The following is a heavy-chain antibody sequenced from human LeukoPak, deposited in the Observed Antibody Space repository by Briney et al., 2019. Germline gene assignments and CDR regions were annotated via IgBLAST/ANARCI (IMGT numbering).Heavy chain of an antibody. CDR3: AREGYDILTGDYYYGMDV. Sequence: GGSLRLSCAASGFTFSSYDMHWVRQATGKGLEWVSAIGTAGDTYYPGSVKGRFTISRQNAKNSLYLQMNSLRAGDTAVYYCAREGYDILTGDYYYGMDVWGQGTTVTVSS. CDR1: GFTFSSYD. J-gene: IGHJ6*02. V-gene: IGHV3-13*04. CDR2: IGTAGDT. D-gene: IGHD3-9*01.